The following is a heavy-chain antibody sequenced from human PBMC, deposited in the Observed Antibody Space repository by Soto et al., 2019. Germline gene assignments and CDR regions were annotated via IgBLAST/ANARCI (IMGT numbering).Heavy chain of an antibody. CDR1: GDSVSSNSAA. CDR3: AGITSLQWYYMDV. Sequence: SPTLSLTCAISGDSVSSNSAAWNWIRQSPSGGLEWLGRTYYRSRWYNDYAVSVRSRITINPDTSKNQFSLHLNSVTPEDTAVYYCAGITSLQWYYMDVWGKGTTVTVSS. V-gene: IGHV6-1*01. D-gene: IGHD1-7*01. J-gene: IGHJ6*03. CDR2: TYYRSRWYN.